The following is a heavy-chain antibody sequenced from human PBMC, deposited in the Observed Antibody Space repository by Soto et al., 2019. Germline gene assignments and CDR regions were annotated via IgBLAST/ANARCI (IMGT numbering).Heavy chain of an antibody. Sequence: QVQLQESGPGLVKPSQTLSLTCTVSGGSISSGGYYWSWIRQHPGKGLEWIGYIYYSGSTYYNPSRKSRVTISADTSKNRFALKLSSVTAADTAVYYCARGGGEFMTYYYGSGKEAEHYYYMDVWGKGTTVTVSS. CDR3: ARGGGEFMTYYYGSGKEAEHYYYMDV. J-gene: IGHJ6*03. CDR1: GGSISSGGYY. D-gene: IGHD3-10*01. V-gene: IGHV4-31*03. CDR2: IYYSGST.